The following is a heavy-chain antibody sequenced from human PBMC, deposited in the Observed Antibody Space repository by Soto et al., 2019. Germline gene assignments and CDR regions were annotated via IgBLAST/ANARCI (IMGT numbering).Heavy chain of an antibody. CDR1: GGSISSSGYY. D-gene: IGHD3-9*01. CDR2: IYYSGST. CDR3: ARGPRDILTGYYVYYYYYGMDV. Sequence: SETLSLTCTVSGGSISSSGYYWGWIRQPPGKGLEWIGSIYYSGSTYYNPSLRSRVTISVDTSKNQFSLKLSSVTAADTAVYYCARGPRDILTGYYVYYYYYGMDVWGQGTTVT. J-gene: IGHJ6*02. V-gene: IGHV4-39*01.